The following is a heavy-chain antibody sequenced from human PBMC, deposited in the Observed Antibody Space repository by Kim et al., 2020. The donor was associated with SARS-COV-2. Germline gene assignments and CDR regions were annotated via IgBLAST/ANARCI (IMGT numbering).Heavy chain of an antibody. Sequence: SETLSLTCAVSGDSIRNYYWAWIRQPPGKGLEWIGYIDYSGTTNYKPSLKSRVTISKDTFKNQFSLTLSSMTAADAAVYYCAIQGAYSQTWRFHYYYMDVWGKGTTVTVSS. J-gene: IGHJ6*03. CDR2: IDYSGTT. V-gene: IGHV4-59*08. CDR1: GDSIRNYY. D-gene: IGHD5-18*01. CDR3: AIQGAYSQTWRFHYYYMDV.